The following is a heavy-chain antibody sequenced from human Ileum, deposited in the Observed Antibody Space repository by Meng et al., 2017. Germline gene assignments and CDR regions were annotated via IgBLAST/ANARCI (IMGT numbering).Heavy chain of an antibody. Sequence: QLQFRQWGAGLLKPPETLSPTCAVYGGSFSNYYLTWIRQSPGKGLEWIGEIHPSGSTYYSPSLQSRVTITLDTSKNQFSLTLNSVTAADTAVYYCARGDDWAKSGNFWGQGTLVTVSS. J-gene: IGHJ4*02. CDR2: IHPSGST. D-gene: IGHD3-9*01. V-gene: IGHV4-34*01. CDR1: GGSFSNYY. CDR3: ARGDDWAKSGNF.